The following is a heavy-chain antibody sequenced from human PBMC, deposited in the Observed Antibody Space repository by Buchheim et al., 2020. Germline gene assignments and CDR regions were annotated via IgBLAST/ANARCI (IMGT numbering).Heavy chain of an antibody. CDR1: GFTFSSYS. D-gene: IGHD6-6*01. CDR3: ARELRSSSFFDYYYGMDV. Sequence: EVQLVESGGGLVQPGGSLRLSCAASGFTFSSYSMNWVRQAPGKGLEWVSYISSSSSTIYYADSVKGRFTISRDNAKNSLYLQMNSLRAEDTAVYYCARELRSSSFFDYYYGMDVWGQGTT. V-gene: IGHV3-48*04. J-gene: IGHJ6*02. CDR2: ISSSSSTI.